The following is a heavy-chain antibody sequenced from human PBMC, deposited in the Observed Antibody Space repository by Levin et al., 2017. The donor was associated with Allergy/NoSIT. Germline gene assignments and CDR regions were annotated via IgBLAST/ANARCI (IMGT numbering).Heavy chain of an antibody. CDR3: ARNNGRGFFDF. V-gene: IGHV4-4*07. Sequence: SQTLSLPCSVSAQSIGAYSWSWIRQTSERGLQWLGRIYVSGTTNYNPSLKHRISMSFDTSRTRFSLSLTSLTAADTAVYFCARNNGRGFFDFWGLGTLVTVSS. CDR1: AQSIGAYS. D-gene: IGHD1/OR15-1a*01. J-gene: IGHJ4*02. CDR2: IYVSGTT.